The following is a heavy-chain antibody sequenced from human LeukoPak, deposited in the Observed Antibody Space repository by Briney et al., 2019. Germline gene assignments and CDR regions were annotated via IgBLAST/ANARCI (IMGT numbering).Heavy chain of an antibody. CDR2: ISGSGGST. CDR3: AKIIVEPGG. J-gene: IGHJ4*02. D-gene: IGHD2-15*01. Sequence: AGSLRLSCAASGFTFSSYAMSWVRPGPGKGLEWDSAISGSGGSTYYADSGKGRFTISRDNTKNMLYPQMNSLRVEDTAVYYCAKIIVEPGGWGQGTLVTVSS. CDR1: GFTFSSYA. V-gene: IGHV3-23*01.